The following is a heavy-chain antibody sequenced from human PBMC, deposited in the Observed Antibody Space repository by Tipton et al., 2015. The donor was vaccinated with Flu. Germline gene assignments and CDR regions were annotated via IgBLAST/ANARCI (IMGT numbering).Heavy chain of an antibody. J-gene: IGHJ4*02. Sequence: TLSLTCTVSGDSTSGDHWNWIRQPAGKGLEWIGRIYTSGSTNYNPSLKSRVTISADTSKTQLSLKLGSVTAADTAVYYCARDVAAIPAAIRDWGQGTLVTVSS. CDR2: IYTSGST. D-gene: IGHD2-2*01. CDR3: ARDVAAIPAAIRD. V-gene: IGHV4-4*07. CDR1: GDSTSGDH.